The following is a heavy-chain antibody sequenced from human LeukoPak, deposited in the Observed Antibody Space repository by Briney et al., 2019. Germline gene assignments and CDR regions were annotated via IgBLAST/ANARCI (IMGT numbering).Heavy chain of an antibody. CDR1: GFTFSSYG. J-gene: IGHJ2*01. D-gene: IGHD4-17*01. CDR3: AKAIGGDYGYFDL. CDR2: IWYDGSNK. V-gene: IGHV3-33*06. Sequence: PGRSLRLSCAASGFTFSSYGMHWVRQAPGKGLEWVAVIWYDGSNKYYADSVQGRFTISRDNSKNTLYLQMNSLRAEDTAVYYCAKAIGGDYGYFDLWGRGTLVTVSS.